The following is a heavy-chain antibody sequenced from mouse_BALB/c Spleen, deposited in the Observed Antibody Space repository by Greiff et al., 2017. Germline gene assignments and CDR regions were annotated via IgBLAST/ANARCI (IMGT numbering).Heavy chain of an antibody. Sequence: DVKLVESGGGLVQPGGSLKLSCAASGFTFSSYTMPWVRQTPEKGLEWVAYISNGGGSTYYPDTVKGRCTISRDNAKNTLYLQMSSLKSEDTAMYYCARQDDGRGAMDYWGQGTSVTVSS. CDR1: GFTFSSYT. D-gene: IGHD2-3*01. J-gene: IGHJ4*01. CDR3: ARQDDGRGAMDY. V-gene: IGHV5-12-2*01. CDR2: ISNGGGST.